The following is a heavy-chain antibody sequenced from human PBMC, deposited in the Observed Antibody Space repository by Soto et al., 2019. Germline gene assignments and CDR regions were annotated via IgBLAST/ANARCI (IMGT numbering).Heavy chain of an antibody. Sequence: QVKLYQWGAGLLKPSETLSLTCDVLGGSFSAYAWTWIRQSPGKGLEWIGEINQSGSINYNPSFKSRVTISLDTSKKQLSLKLTSVTAADTAVYYCSQGAYLAYWGQGTLVTVSS. D-gene: IGHD3-16*01. J-gene: IGHJ4*02. CDR2: INQSGSI. CDR1: GGSFSAYA. V-gene: IGHV4-34*01. CDR3: SQGAYLAY.